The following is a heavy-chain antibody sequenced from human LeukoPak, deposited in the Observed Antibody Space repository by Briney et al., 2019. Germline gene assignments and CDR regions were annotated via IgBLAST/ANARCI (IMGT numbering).Heavy chain of an antibody. CDR2: INPNSGGT. V-gene: IGHV1-2*04. CDR1: GYTFTGYY. D-gene: IGHD2-21*02. CDR3: ARTAEDAFDI. J-gene: IGHJ3*02. Sequence: ASVKVSCKASGYTFTGYYMHWVRQAPGQGLEWMGWINPNSGGTNYAQKFQGWATMTRDTSISTAYMELSRLRSDDTAVYYCARTAEDAFDIWGQGTMVTVSS.